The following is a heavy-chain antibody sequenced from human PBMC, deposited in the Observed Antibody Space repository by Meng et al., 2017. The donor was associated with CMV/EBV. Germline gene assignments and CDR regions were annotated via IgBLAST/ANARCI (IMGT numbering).Heavy chain of an antibody. Sequence: SVKVSCKASGGTFSSYAISWVRQAPGQGFEWMGGILPIFGTANYAQKFQGRVTITTDESTSTAYMELSSLRSEDTAVYYCARGGASIAVAQRDLGYWGQGTLVTVSS. J-gene: IGHJ4*02. CDR3: ARGGASIAVAQRDLGY. CDR1: GGTFSSYA. D-gene: IGHD6-19*01. CDR2: ILPIFGTA. V-gene: IGHV1-69*05.